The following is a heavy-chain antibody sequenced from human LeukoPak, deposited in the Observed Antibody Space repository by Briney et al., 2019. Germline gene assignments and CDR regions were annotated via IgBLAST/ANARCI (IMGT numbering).Heavy chain of an antibody. CDR1: GFVFSNYG. Sequence: GGSLRLSCQTSGFVFSNYGMHWGRQAPGKGLEWVAFVRYDESNEYYADSVKGRFTISRDNSRNTLYLQMNSLRAEDTGVYSCAKDSNSGYVSVGPDYWGLGTLVTVSS. CDR3: AKDSNSGYVSVGPDY. J-gene: IGHJ4*02. CDR2: VRYDESNE. V-gene: IGHV3-30*02. D-gene: IGHD5-12*01.